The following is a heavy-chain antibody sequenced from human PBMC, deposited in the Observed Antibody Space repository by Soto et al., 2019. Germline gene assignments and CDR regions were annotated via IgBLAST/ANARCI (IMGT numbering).Heavy chain of an antibody. D-gene: IGHD2-2*01. CDR2: IYYSGST. J-gene: IGHJ6*03. CDR1: GGSISSYY. V-gene: IGHV4-59*08. Sequence: PSETLSLTCTVSGGSISSYYWSWIRQPPGKGLEWIGYIYYSGSTNYNPSLKSRVTISVDTSKNQFSLKLSSVTAADTAVYYCARFDLGYCSSTSCYAPYYYYMDVWGKGTTVTVSS. CDR3: ARFDLGYCSSTSCYAPYYYYMDV.